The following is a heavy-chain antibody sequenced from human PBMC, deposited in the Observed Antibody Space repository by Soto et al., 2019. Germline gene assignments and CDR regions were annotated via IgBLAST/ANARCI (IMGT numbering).Heavy chain of an antibody. CDR2: IIPIFHTA. CDR1: GDTFNSYA. J-gene: IGHJ6*02. Sequence: ASVKVSCKASGDTFNSYAISWVRQAPGQGLEWMGGIIPIFHTANYAQKFQARVTMTADESASTAYMELSGLRSEDTAVYYCARVGYCNTTNCLFYDYHYGMDVWGQGTTVTVSS. V-gene: IGHV1-69*13. D-gene: IGHD2-2*01. CDR3: ARVGYCNTTNCLFYDYHYGMDV.